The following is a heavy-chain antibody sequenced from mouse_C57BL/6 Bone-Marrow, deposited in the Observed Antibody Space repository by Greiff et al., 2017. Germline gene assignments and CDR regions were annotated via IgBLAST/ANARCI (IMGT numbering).Heavy chain of an antibody. Sequence: QVQLQQSGPELVKPGASVKISCKASGYAFSSSWMNWVKQRHGKGLEWIGRFYPGDGDTNYNVKFKGKATLTADKSSSTAYMQLSSLTSEESAVYFCARLLRNYFDYWGQGTTLTVSS. D-gene: IGHD1-1*01. CDR1: GYAFSSSW. CDR2: FYPGDGDT. J-gene: IGHJ2*01. CDR3: ARLLRNYFDY. V-gene: IGHV1-82*01.